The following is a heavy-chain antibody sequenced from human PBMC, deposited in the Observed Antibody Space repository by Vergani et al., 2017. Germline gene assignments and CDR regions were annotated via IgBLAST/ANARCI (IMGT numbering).Heavy chain of an antibody. CDR3: ARDPMYSSSWYGGDYYYYGMDV. J-gene: IGHJ6*02. V-gene: IGHV4-4*07. CDR1: GGSISSYY. Sequence: QVQLQESGPGLVKPSETLSLTCPVSGGSISSYYWSWIRQPAGKGLEWIGRIYTSGSTNYNPSLKSRVTMSVDTSKNQFPLKLNSVTAADTAVYYCARDPMYSSSWYGGDYYYYGMDVWGQGTTVTVSS. CDR2: IYTSGST. D-gene: IGHD6-13*01.